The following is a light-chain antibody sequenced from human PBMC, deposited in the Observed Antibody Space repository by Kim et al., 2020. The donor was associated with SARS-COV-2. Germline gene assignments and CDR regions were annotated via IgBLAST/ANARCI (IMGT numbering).Light chain of an antibody. Sequence: QAVTISYTGTSSDVVSYNRVAWYQQPPGTAPKLIIYDVTNRASGVSGRFSGSKSGNTASLTISGLRAEDEADYYCSSYTSSSTYVFGTGTKVTVL. CDR2: DVT. J-gene: IGLJ1*01. CDR1: SSDVVSYNR. V-gene: IGLV2-18*02. CDR3: SSYTSSSTYV.